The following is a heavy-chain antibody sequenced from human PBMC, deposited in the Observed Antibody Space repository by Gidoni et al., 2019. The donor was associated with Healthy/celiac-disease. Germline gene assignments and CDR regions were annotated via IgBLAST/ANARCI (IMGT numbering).Heavy chain of an antibody. CDR2: IKSKTDGGTT. V-gene: IGHV3-15*01. J-gene: IGHJ4*02. CDR1: GFTFSNAW. CDR3: TTDHYYGSGSYYAPHDY. D-gene: IGHD3-10*01. Sequence: EVQLVESGGGLVKPGGSLRLSCAASGFTFSNAWMSWVRQAPGKGLEWVGRIKSKTDGGTTDYAAPVKGRFTISRDDSKNTLYLQMNSLKTEDTAVYYCTTDHYYGSGSYYAPHDYWGQGTLVTVSS.